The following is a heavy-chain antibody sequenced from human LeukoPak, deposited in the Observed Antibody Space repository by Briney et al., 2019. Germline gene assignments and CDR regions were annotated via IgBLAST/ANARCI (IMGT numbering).Heavy chain of an antibody. Sequence: GGSLRLSCAASGFTFSSYAMSWVRQAPGKGLEWVSAISGSGGSTYYADSVKGRFTISRDNSKNTLYLQMNSLRAEDTAVYYCAKDRGRMYYYDSSGYYLFDYWGREPWSPSPQ. J-gene: IGHJ4*02. CDR3: AKDRGRMYYYDSSGYYLFDY. CDR2: ISGSGGST. CDR1: GFTFSSYA. V-gene: IGHV3-23*01. D-gene: IGHD3-22*01.